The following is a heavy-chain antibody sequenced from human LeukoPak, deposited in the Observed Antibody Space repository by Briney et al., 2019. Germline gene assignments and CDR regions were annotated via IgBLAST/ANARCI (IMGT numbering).Heavy chain of an antibody. CDR3: ARGEDIVSTISGDAFDM. V-gene: IGHV4-59*01. CDR1: GGSISSYF. D-gene: IGHD5/OR15-5a*01. CDR2: IYYSGST. J-gene: IGHJ3*02. Sequence: PSETLSLTCTVSGGSISSYFWNWIRQPPGKGLEWIGYIYYSGSTNYNPSLKSQVTISVDTSKNQFSLNLNSVTAADTAVYYCARGEDIVSTISGDAFDMWGQGTMVTVAS.